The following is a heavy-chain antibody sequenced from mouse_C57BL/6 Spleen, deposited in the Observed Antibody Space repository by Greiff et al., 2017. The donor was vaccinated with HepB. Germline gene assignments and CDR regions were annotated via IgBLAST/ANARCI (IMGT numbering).Heavy chain of an antibody. D-gene: IGHD2-5*01. CDR1: GYTFTDYE. CDR2: IDPETGGT. CDR3: TRSNYVGLRYFDY. V-gene: IGHV1-15*01. Sequence: VQLQQSGAELVRPGASVTLSCKASGYTFTDYEMHWVKQTPVHGLEWIGAIDPETGGTAYNQKFKGKAILTADKSSSTAYMELRSLTSEDSAVYYCTRSNYVGLRYFDYWGQGTTLTVSS. J-gene: IGHJ2*01.